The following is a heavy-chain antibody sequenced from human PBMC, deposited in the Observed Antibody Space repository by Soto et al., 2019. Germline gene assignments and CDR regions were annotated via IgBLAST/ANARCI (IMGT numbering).Heavy chain of an antibody. D-gene: IGHD2-2*01. CDR3: ARELGYCSRTSCSYYYYYYGMDV. CDR2: IYYSGST. Sequence: QVQLQESGPGLVKPSQTLSLTCTVSGGSISSGGYYWSWIRQHPGKGLEWIGYIYYSGSTYYNPSLKSRVTISVDTSKNQFSLKLSSVTAADTAVYYCARELGYCSRTSCSYYYYYYGMDVWGQGTTVTVSS. J-gene: IGHJ6*02. V-gene: IGHV4-31*03. CDR1: GGSISSGGYY.